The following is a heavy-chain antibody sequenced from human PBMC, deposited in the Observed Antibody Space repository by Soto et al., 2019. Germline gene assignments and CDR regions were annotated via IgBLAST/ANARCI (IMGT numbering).Heavy chain of an antibody. Sequence: ASVKVSCKASGYTFTGYYMHWVRQAPGQGLEWMGWINPNSGGTNYAQKFQGWVTMTRDTSISTAYMERSRLRSDDTAVYYCARESRGILEWLPSPYYYGMDVWGQGTTVTV. D-gene: IGHD3-3*01. CDR1: GYTFTGYY. CDR2: INPNSGGT. J-gene: IGHJ6*02. V-gene: IGHV1-2*04. CDR3: ARESRGILEWLPSPYYYGMDV.